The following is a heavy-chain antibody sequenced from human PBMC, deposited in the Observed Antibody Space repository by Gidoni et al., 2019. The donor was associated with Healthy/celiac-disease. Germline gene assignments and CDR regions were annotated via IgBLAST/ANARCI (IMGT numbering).Heavy chain of an antibody. CDR2: RSYDGSNK. CDR1: GFTFSSYA. J-gene: IGHJ4*02. Sequence: QVQLVESGGGLVQPGRSLRLPCAASGFTFSSYAMHWVRQAPGKGLAWVAVRSYDGSNKYYADSVKGRFTISRDNSKNTLYLQMNSLRAEDTAVYYCARTPYSNEDYWGQGTLVTVSS. D-gene: IGHD4-4*01. V-gene: IGHV3-30-3*01. CDR3: ARTPYSNEDY.